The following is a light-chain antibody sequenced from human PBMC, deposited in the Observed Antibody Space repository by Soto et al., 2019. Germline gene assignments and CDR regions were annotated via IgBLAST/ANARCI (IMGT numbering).Light chain of an antibody. J-gene: IGKJ5*01. CDR2: DAS. Sequence: EIVLTQSPATLSLSPGERATLYCRASQSVSSYLACYQQRPGQAPRLLIYDASNRATGIPARFSGSGSGTDFTLTISSLEPEDLAVYYCQQRSNWPSITFGQGTRLEIK. CDR1: QSVSSY. V-gene: IGKV3-11*01. CDR3: QQRSNWPSIT.